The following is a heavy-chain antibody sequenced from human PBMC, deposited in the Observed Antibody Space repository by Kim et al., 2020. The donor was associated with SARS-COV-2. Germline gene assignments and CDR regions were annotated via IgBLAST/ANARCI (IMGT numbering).Heavy chain of an antibody. CDR3: ASPDDERAFEY. J-gene: IGHJ4*02. Sequence: TYNPSIKSRVTTAMDTSKKQFSLNLTSVTAADTAVYYCASPDDERAFEYWGQGILVTVSS. V-gene: IGHV4-4*06. D-gene: IGHD3-3*01.